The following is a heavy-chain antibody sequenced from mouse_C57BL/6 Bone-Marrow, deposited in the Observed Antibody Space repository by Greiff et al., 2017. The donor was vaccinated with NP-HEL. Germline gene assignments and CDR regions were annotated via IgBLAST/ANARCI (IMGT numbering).Heavy chain of an antibody. Sequence: EVKVEESGGGLVQPGGSMKLSCVASGFTFSNYWMNWVRQSPEKGLEWVAQIRLKSDNYATHYAESVQGRFTISRDDSKSSVYLRMNNLRAEDTGIYYCTGDGYYDDYWGQGTTLTVSS. CDR3: TGDGYYDDY. J-gene: IGHJ2*01. D-gene: IGHD2-3*01. CDR2: IRLKSDNYAT. CDR1: GFTFSNYW. V-gene: IGHV6-3*01.